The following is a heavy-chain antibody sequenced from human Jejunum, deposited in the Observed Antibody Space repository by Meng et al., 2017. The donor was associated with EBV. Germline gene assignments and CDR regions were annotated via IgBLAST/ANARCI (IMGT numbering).Heavy chain of an antibody. Sequence: QGQLVQSGTEVKESGASVKVSCKASGYTLTDYYLHWVRQAPGQGLEWMGRVNPNSGVTNYAEKFQGRVTMTRDTSISTSYMEVSRLTSDDTAVYYCARPISGYTYYFDYWGQGTLVTVSS. CDR3: ARPISGYTYYFDY. D-gene: IGHD5-18*01. J-gene: IGHJ4*02. V-gene: IGHV1-2*06. CDR2: VNPNSGVT. CDR1: GYTLTDYY.